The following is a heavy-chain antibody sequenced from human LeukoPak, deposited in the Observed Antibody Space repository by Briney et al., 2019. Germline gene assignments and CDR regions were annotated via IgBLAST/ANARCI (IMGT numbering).Heavy chain of an antibody. CDR3: ARGSNFYYCDSSGYFY. CDR2: INHSGST. J-gene: IGHJ4*02. CDR1: GGSFSGYY. D-gene: IGHD3-22*01. V-gene: IGHV4-34*01. Sequence: SETLSLTCAVYGGSFSGYYWSWIRQPPGKGLEWIGEINHSGSTNYNPSLKSRVTISVDTSKNQFSLKLSSVTAADTAVYYCARGSNFYYCDSSGYFYWGQGTLVTVSS.